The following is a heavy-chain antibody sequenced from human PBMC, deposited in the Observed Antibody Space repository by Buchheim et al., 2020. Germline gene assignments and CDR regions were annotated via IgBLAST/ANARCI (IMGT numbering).Heavy chain of an antibody. CDR3: ARVSEMATIPIEN. J-gene: IGHJ4*02. CDR1: GGSFSGYY. CDR2: INHSGST. D-gene: IGHD5-24*01. Sequence: QVQLQQWGAGLLKPSETLSLTCAVYGGSFSGYYWSWIRQPPGKGLEWIGEINHSGSTNYNPSLKSRVTISVDTSKKQFSLTLSSVTAADTAVYYCARVSEMATIPIENWGQGTL. V-gene: IGHV4-34*01.